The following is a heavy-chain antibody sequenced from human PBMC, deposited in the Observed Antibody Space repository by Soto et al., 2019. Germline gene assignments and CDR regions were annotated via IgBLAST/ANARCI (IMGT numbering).Heavy chain of an antibody. CDR3: ARGGGNTRIDY. J-gene: IGHJ4*02. V-gene: IGHV3-66*01. Sequence: GGSLRLCCAASGFTVSSNYMSWVRQAPGKGLEWVSIIYSGGSTYYADSVKGRFTISRDNSKNTLYLQMNSLRAEDTAVYYCARGGGNTRIDYWGQGTLVTVSS. CDR2: IYSGGST. CDR1: GFTVSSNY. D-gene: IGHD3-16*01.